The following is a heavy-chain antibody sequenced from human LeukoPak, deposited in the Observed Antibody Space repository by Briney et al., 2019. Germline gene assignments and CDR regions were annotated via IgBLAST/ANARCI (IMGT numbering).Heavy chain of an antibody. CDR3: ARDKPGIAAPDV. Sequence: GGSLRLSCAACGFTLSSSLNWVRQAPGKGLEWVASITPDTSTHYTDLLKGRFTISRDNAQNSLYLQMDSLRVEDTAVYYCARDKPGIAAPDVWGKGTTVIVSS. J-gene: IGHJ6*04. CDR2: ITPDTST. CDR1: GFTLSSS. V-gene: IGHV3-69-1*01. D-gene: IGHD6-13*01.